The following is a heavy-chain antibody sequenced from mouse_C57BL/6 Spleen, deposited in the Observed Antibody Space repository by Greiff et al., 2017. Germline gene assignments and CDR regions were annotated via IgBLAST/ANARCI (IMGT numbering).Heavy chain of an antibody. CDR1: GFSLTSYG. D-gene: IGHD2-4*01. Sequence: QVQLQQSGPGLVQPSQSLSITCTVSGFSLTSYGVHWVRQSPGKGLEWLGVIWSGGSTDYNAAFISRLSISKDNSKSQVFFKMNSLQAYDTAIYYCARNDPSYDYPSMDYWGQGTSVTVSS. J-gene: IGHJ4*01. CDR3: ARNDPSYDYPSMDY. CDR2: IWSGGST. V-gene: IGHV2-2*01.